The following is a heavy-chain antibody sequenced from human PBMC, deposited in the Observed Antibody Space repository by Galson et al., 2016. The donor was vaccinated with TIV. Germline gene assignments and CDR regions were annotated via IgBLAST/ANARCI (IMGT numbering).Heavy chain of an antibody. CDR1: GVIVSNNY. CDR3: ARQNDYLYYFNY. Sequence: SLRLSCAASGVIVSNNYMSWVRQAQGKGLEWISVIYTNGRTFYADSVKGRFTISRDSSKNTLYLQMNSLRPEDTALYYCARQNDYLYYFNYWGQGTLVTVSS. CDR2: IYTNGRT. V-gene: IGHV3-53*05. J-gene: IGHJ4*02. D-gene: IGHD4/OR15-4a*01.